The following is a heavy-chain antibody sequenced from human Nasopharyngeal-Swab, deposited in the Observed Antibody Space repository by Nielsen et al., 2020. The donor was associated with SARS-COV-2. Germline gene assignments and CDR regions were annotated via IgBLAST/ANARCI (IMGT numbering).Heavy chain of an antibody. J-gene: IGHJ4*02. D-gene: IGHD2-15*01. V-gene: IGHV3-53*01. CDR3: ARDAAGSGIDY. Sequence: GESLKISCVVSGFSVSGKHMSWVCQAPGKGLEWVSVIYDGPNTLYADSVQGRFIISRDNSRNMLYLQMSGLTAEDTAVYYCARDAAGSGIDYWGQGALVTVSS. CDR1: GFSVSGKH. CDR2: IYDGPNT.